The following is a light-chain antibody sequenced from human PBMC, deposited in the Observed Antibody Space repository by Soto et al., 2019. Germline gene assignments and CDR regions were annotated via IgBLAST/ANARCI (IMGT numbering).Light chain of an antibody. CDR3: QQYNKWPQT. CDR1: QSVSNN. J-gene: IGKJ1*01. Sequence: IVVSQSPCTLSLSPGERATLSCRASQSVSNNYLAWYQQKPGQAPRLLIYGASNRATGIPDRFSGSGSGTDFTLTISSLQSEDIAVYYCQQYNKWPQTFGQRTKVDIK. V-gene: IGKV3D-15*01. CDR2: GAS.